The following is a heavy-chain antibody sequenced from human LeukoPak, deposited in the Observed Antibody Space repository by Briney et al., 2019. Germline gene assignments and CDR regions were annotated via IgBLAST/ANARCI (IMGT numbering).Heavy chain of an antibody. CDR2: INHSGST. V-gene: IGHV4-34*01. CDR3: ATRRAHDSSGYYGA. D-gene: IGHD3-22*01. J-gene: IGHJ5*02. Sequence: PSETLSLTCAVYGGSFSGYYWSWIGQPPGKGLEWIVEINHSGSTNYNPSLKSRVTISVDTSKNQFSLKLSSVTAADAAVYYCATRRAHDSSGYYGAWGQGTLVTVSS. CDR1: GGSFSGYY.